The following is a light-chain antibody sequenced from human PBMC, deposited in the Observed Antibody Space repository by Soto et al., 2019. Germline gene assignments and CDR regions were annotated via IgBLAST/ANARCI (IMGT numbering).Light chain of an antibody. J-gene: IGLJ2*01. CDR2: GNT. Sequence: QAVVTQPPSVSGAPGQRVTISCTGGSSNIGAGFDVHWYQHLPGTAPKLLIYGNTNRPSGVPDRFSGSKSGTSASLAITGLQAEDEADSYCQSYDSTLSGSLFGGGTKLTVL. CDR1: SSNIGAGFD. V-gene: IGLV1-40*01. CDR3: QSYDSTLSGSL.